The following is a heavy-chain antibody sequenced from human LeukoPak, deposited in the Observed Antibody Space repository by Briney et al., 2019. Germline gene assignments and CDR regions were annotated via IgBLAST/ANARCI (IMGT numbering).Heavy chain of an antibody. CDR1: GYTFTGYY. D-gene: IGHD2-8*02. Sequence: ASVKVSCKASGYTFTGYYMHWVRQAPGQGLEWMGWINPNSGGTNYAQKFLGRVTMTRDTSISTAYMELSRLRSDDTAVYYCARVIPDLNGLVASIDYWGQGTLVIVSS. CDR2: INPNSGGT. CDR3: ARVIPDLNGLVASIDY. V-gene: IGHV1-2*02. J-gene: IGHJ4*02.